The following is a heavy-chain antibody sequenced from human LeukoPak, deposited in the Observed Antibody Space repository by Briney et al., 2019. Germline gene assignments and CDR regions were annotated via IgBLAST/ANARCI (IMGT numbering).Heavy chain of an antibody. D-gene: IGHD3-22*01. Sequence: SETLSLTCAVYGGSFSGYYWSWIRQPPGKGLEWIGEINHSGSTNYNPSLKSRVTISVDTSKNQFSLKLSSVTAADTAVYYCARTATCYYDRVRTRRHPFDPWGQGTLVTVSS. CDR2: INHSGST. V-gene: IGHV4-34*01. CDR1: GGSFSGYY. J-gene: IGHJ5*02. CDR3: ARTATCYYDRVRTRRHPFDP.